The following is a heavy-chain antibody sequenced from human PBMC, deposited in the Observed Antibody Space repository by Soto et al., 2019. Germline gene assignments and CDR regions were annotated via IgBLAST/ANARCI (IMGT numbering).Heavy chain of an antibody. CDR3: ARLSTADYVYYYYYGMDV. Sequence: QVRLQESGPGLVKPSETLSLTCTVSGGSISSYYWTWIRQPPGKGLEWSGHISYTGSTNYNPSLKRRVSISVHTSKSQFSLKMSSVTAADTAVFYCARLSTADYVYYYYYGMDVWGQGTTVTVSS. CDR1: GGSISSYY. CDR2: ISYTGST. D-gene: IGHD4-17*01. J-gene: IGHJ6*02. V-gene: IGHV4-59*08.